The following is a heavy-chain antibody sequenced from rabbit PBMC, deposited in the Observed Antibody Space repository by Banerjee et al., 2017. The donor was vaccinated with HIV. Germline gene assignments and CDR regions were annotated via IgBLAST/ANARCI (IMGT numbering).Heavy chain of an antibody. CDR2: IYAGSSGST. D-gene: IGHD8-1*01. Sequence: QQQLEESGGGLVKPGGTLTLTCKASGIDFSSYYYMCWVRQAPGKGLELIACIYAGSSGSTWYASWVNGRFTISSHNAQNTLYLQLNSLTAADTATYFCARDPGAGSSYYTRYGDLWGQGTLVT. J-gene: IGHJ3*01. CDR1: GIDFSSYYY. V-gene: IGHV1S43*01. CDR3: ARDPGAGSSYYTRYGDL.